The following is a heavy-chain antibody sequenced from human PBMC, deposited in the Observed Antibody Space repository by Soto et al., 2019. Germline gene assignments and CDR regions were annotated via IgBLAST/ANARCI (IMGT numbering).Heavy chain of an antibody. CDR2: ISGYNGNT. J-gene: IGHJ4*02. D-gene: IGHD3-3*01. Sequence: QVQLVQSGTEVKKPGASVKVSWRTSGYMCTTYGVNWVRQAPGQGLEWMGWISGYNGNTNYPQKFQGRVTMTTDTSTSTAYMELRSLTPEDTAVYFCARGAHGSGYAVYWGQGTLVTFCS. CDR3: ARGAHGSGYAVY. V-gene: IGHV1-18*01. CDR1: GYMCTTYG.